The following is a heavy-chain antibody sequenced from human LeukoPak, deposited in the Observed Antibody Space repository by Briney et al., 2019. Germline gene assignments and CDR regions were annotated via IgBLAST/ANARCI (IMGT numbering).Heavy chain of an antibody. CDR2: INPNSGGT. D-gene: IGHD1-26*01. CDR1: GYTFTGYY. CDR3: ARHPYSGSYHFDY. J-gene: IGHJ4*02. Sequence: ASVKVFCKTSGYTFTGYYMHWVRQAPGQGLEWMGWINPNSGGTNSAQKFQGRVTMTRDTSISTAYMELSRLTSDDTAVYYCARHPYSGSYHFDYWGQGTLVTVSS. V-gene: IGHV1-2*02.